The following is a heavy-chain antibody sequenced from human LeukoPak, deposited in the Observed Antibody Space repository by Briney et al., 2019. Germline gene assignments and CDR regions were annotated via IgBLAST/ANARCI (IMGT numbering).Heavy chain of an antibody. CDR1: GGSISSSY. CDR3: ARDRVDSSGYYYYYGIDV. CDR2: IYTSGST. Sequence: SETLSLTCTVSGGSISSSYWSWIRQPAGKGLEWIGRIYTSGSTNYNPSLKSRLTMSADTSKNQFSLNLRSVTAADTAIYYCARDRVDSSGYYYYYGIDVWGQGTAVTVSS. J-gene: IGHJ6*02. D-gene: IGHD3-22*01. V-gene: IGHV4-4*07.